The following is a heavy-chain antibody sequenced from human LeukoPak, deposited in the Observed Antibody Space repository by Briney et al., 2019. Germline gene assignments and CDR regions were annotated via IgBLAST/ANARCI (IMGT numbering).Heavy chain of an antibody. CDR1: GFTFSSYG. J-gene: IGHJ4*02. D-gene: IGHD2-2*01. CDR3: ARDLLCSTTSCPIDY. V-gene: IGHV3-33*01. CDR2: IRFEGNNK. Sequence: QPGGSLRLSCAASGFTFSSYGMHGVRQAPGKGLEGVATIRFEGNNKYYADSVRGRFTISRDNSKNTLYLQMNSLRAEDTAVYHCARDLLCSTTSCPIDYWGQGTLVTVSS.